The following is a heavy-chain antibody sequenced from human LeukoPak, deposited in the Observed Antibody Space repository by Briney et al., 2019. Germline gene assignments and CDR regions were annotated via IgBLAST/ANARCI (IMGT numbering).Heavy chain of an antibody. CDR2: IYPGGSDP. J-gene: IGHJ2*01. CDR3: ARVGGGTIVVVPAAFDWYFDL. V-gene: IGHV5-51*01. CDR1: GYNFPYYY. D-gene: IGHD2-2*01. Sequence: GESLKISCKGSGYNFPYYYIAWVRQMPGKGLEWMGIIYPGGSDPKYSPSFQGQVTISVDKSISTAYLQWSSLKASDTAMYYCARVGGGTIVVVPAAFDWYFDLWGRGTLVTVSS.